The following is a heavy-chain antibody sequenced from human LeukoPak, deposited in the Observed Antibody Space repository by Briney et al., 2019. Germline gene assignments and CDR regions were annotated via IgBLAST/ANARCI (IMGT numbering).Heavy chain of an antibody. CDR1: GFTFSSYG. CDR3: ARVKYDSSGYYGILDY. D-gene: IGHD3-22*01. Sequence: GGSLRLSCAASGFTFSSYGMHWVRQAPGKGLEWVSSITSSSSYIYYADSVKGRFTISRDNAKNSLYLQMNSLRAEDTAVYYCARVKYDSSGYYGILDYWGPGTLVTVSS. CDR2: ITSSSSYI. J-gene: IGHJ4*02. V-gene: IGHV3-21*01.